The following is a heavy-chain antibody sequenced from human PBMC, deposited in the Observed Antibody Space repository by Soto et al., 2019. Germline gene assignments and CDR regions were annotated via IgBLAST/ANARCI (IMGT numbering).Heavy chain of an antibody. Sequence: SETLSLTCAVYGGSFSGYYWSWIRQPPGKGLEWIGEINHSGSTNYNPSLKSRVTISVDTSKNQFSLKLSSVTAADTAVYYCAQSFNYDFWSGYSYYFDYWGQGTLVTVSS. CDR2: INHSGST. CDR3: AQSFNYDFWSGYSYYFDY. D-gene: IGHD3-3*01. CDR1: GGSFSGYY. J-gene: IGHJ4*02. V-gene: IGHV4-34*01.